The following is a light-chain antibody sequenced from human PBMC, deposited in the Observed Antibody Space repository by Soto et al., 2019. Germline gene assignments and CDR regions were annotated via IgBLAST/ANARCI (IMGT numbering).Light chain of an antibody. CDR3: QHYNSYSEA. V-gene: IGKV2-28*01. CDR2: KAS. CDR1: QSLLQSNGYNY. Sequence: DIVVTQSPLSLPVTPGEPASISCRSSQSLLQSNGYNYLDWYLQKPGQSPQLLIYKASTLKSGVPSRFSGSGSGTEFTLTISSLQPDDFATYYCQHYNSYSEAFGQGTKVDIK. J-gene: IGKJ1*01.